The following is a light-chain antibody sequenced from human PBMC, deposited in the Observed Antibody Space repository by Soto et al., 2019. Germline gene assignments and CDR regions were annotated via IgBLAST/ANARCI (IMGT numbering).Light chain of an antibody. V-gene: IGKV1-39*01. CDR3: QQIHSTSSYT. J-gene: IGKJ2*01. CDR2: AAS. Sequence: DIQMTQSPSSLSASVGDRVTITCRASQNIRNYLNWYQQRPGKTPNLLVYAASNLRSGVPSRFSGSGSGKDFTLTISSLQPEDFGTYYCQQIHSTSSYTFGQVSRVDVK. CDR1: QNIRNY.